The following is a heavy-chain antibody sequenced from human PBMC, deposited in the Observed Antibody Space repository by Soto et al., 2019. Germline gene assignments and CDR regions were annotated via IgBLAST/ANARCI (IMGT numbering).Heavy chain of an antibody. D-gene: IGHD3-3*01. J-gene: IGHJ4*02. V-gene: IGHV2-70*17. CDR1: GFSLSTSRMS. CDR2: IDWDDAK. CDR3: ARMIFGRTGEYYFDY. Sequence: ESGPTLVNPTQTLTLTCTFSGFSLSTSRMSVAWIRQPPGKALEWLARIDWDDAKFFNTSLKTRLTVSKDTSKNQVVPALTNMDPVDSGTYYCARMIFGRTGEYYFDYWGQGILVTVS.